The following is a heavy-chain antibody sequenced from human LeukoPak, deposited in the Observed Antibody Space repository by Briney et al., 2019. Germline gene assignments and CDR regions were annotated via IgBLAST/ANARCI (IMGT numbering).Heavy chain of an antibody. CDR2: INSDGSST. CDR1: GFTFSSYW. V-gene: IGHV3-74*01. J-gene: IGHJ4*02. D-gene: IGHD3-10*01. Sequence: GGSLRLSCAASGFTFSSYWMHWVRHAPGKGLVWVSRINSDGSSTSYADSVKGRFTISRDNAKNTLYLQMNSLRAEDTAVYYCATTYYYGYFDYWGQGTLVTVSS. CDR3: ATTYYYGYFDY.